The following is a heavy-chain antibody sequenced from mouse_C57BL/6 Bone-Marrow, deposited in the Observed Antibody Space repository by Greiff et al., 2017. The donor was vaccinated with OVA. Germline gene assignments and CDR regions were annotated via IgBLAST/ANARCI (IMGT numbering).Heavy chain of an antibody. CDR2: IDPENGDT. Sequence: VQLQQSGAELVRPGASVKLSCTASGFNIKDDYMHWVKQRPEQGLEWIGWIDPENGDTEYASKFQGKATITADTSSNTAYLQLSSLTSEDTAVYYCTTMVTGYARDYWGQGTSVTVSS. V-gene: IGHV14-4*01. J-gene: IGHJ4*01. D-gene: IGHD2-2*01. CDR1: GFNIKDDY. CDR3: TTMVTGYARDY.